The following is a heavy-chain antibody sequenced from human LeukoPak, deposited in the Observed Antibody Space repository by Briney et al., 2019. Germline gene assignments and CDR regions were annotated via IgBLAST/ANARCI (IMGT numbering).Heavy chain of an antibody. CDR1: GYTFTSYD. Sequence: ASVKVSCKASGYTFTSYDINWVRQATGQGLEWMGWINPNSGGTNYAQKFQGRVTMTRDTSISTAYMELSRLRSDDTAVYYCARDPSGYYMGTDYWGQGTLVTVSS. V-gene: IGHV1-2*02. J-gene: IGHJ4*02. D-gene: IGHD3-9*01. CDR3: ARDPSGYYMGTDY. CDR2: INPNSGGT.